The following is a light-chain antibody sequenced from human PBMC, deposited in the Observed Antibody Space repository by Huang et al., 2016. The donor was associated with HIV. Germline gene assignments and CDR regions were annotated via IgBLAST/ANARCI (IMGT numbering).Light chain of an antibody. J-gene: IGKJ1*01. CDR1: QSVSSN. CDR3: QQYNKWPVT. V-gene: IGKV3-15*01. CDR2: GAA. Sequence: DIVMTQSRATLSVSPGERATLSCRASQSVSSNLAWYQQKPGQAPRLLIYGAAARATSIPARCSGSGSGTEFTLTISSLQSEDFVVYYCQQYNKWPVTFGQGTKVEIK.